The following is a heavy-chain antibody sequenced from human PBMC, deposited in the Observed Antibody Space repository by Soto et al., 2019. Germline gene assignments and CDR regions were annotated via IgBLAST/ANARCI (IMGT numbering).Heavy chain of an antibody. Sequence: SETLSLTCAVSGYSISSGYYWGWIRQPPGKGLEWIGSIYHSGSTYYNPSLKSRVTISVDTSKNQFSLKLSSVTAADTAVYYCARVLYEGGGAAFDIWGQGTMVTVS. CDR2: IYHSGST. CDR1: GYSISSGYY. CDR3: ARVLYEGGGAAFDI. D-gene: IGHD2-21*01. V-gene: IGHV4-38-2*01. J-gene: IGHJ3*02.